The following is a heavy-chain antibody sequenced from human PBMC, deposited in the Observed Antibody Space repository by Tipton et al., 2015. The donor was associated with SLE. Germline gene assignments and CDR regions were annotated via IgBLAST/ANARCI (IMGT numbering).Heavy chain of an antibody. D-gene: IGHD2-21*01. CDR3: AREVITITDSDAFDI. V-gene: IGHV4-31*03. Sequence: TLSLTCTVSGCSISSNNFFWSWLRQHPGKGLEWIGYIYYSGSAFYNPSLKSRVTMSVDTSKNQFFMRLSSATAADTAVYYCAREVITITDSDAFDIWGQGTMVTVSS. J-gene: IGHJ3*02. CDR1: GCSISSNNFF. CDR2: IYYSGSA.